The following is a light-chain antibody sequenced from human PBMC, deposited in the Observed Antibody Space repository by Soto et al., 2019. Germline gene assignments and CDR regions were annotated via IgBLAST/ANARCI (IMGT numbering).Light chain of an antibody. CDR2: ENN. Sequence: QSVLTQPPSVSAAPGQRVTISCTGSSSNIGAGYEAHWYQQVPGTAPKLLINENNNRPSGVPDRFSGSKSGTSASLAITGLQAEDEAEYDCQSYASSLGGYVFGTGTKVNVL. CDR1: SSNIGAGYE. J-gene: IGLJ1*01. CDR3: QSYASSLGGYV. V-gene: IGLV1-40*01.